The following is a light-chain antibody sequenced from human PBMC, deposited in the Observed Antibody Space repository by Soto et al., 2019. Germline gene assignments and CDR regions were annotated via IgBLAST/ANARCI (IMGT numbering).Light chain of an antibody. V-gene: IGLV2-18*02. CDR1: SSDIGSYNR. Sequence: QSALTHPASVSGSPGQSITIPCTGTSSDIGSYNRVSWYQQPPGTAPKLIIYEVNNRPSGVPDRFSRSKSGNTASLTISGLQAQEEADYYCNSFTTSSTYVFGTGTKLTVL. J-gene: IGLJ1*01. CDR2: EVN. CDR3: NSFTTSSTYV.